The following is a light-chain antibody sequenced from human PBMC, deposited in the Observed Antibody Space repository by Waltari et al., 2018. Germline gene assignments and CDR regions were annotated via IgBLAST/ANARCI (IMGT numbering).Light chain of an antibody. CDR3: QQYGRSPLT. J-gene: IGKJ4*01. CDR1: QSVSSNV. Sequence: EIVLTQSPGTLSLSPGDRATLSCRASQSVSSNVLAWYQQTPGQAPRLLIYGASSRATGIPDKFSGSGSGTDFTLTINRLEPEDFAVYYCQQYGRSPLTFGGGTKVEIK. V-gene: IGKV3-20*01. CDR2: GAS.